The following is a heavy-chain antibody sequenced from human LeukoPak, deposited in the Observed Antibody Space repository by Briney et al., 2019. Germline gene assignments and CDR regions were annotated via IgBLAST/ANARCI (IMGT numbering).Heavy chain of an antibody. CDR3: AKTWLGNFDY. CDR1: GFNFSGYE. CDR2: ISGTGSII. V-gene: IGHV3-48*03. D-gene: IGHD6-19*01. Sequence: GGSLRLSCAASGFNFSGYEMNWVRQTPGKGLECVSSISGTGSIIYYADSVKGRFTISRDNAKNSLYLQMNSLRDEDTAVYYCAKTWLGNFDYWGQGTLVTVSS. J-gene: IGHJ4*02.